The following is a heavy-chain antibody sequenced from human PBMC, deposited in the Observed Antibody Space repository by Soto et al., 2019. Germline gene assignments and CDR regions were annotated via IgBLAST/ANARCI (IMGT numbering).Heavy chain of an antibody. D-gene: IGHD3-10*01. CDR1: GYTFTSSA. CDR3: ARSGPPAGY. Sequence: QVQLVQSRAEVKKPGASVKVSCKASGYTFTSSAIRWVRQAPGQGREWMGWISAYNGNTNYAQKLQGRVTMTTETSKTTAYMELMSLRSDDSAGYYCARSGPPAGYWGQGPLVTVSS. CDR2: ISAYNGNT. J-gene: IGHJ4*02. V-gene: IGHV1-18*01.